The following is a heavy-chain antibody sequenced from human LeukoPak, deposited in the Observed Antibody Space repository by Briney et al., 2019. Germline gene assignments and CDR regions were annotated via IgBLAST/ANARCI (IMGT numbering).Heavy chain of an antibody. CDR2: IELSGST. J-gene: IGHJ3*01. V-gene: IGHV4-39*01. D-gene: IGHD5-24*01. Sequence: PSETLSLTCTVSGGSISSSDYFWAWIRQPPGKGLEWLGSIELSGSTHYTPSLRSRVTISEDTSKNQFSLKLGSVTAADTAVYYCARLTRAPQFFDVWGQGTMVTVSS. CDR3: ARLTRAPQFFDV. CDR1: GGSISSSDYF.